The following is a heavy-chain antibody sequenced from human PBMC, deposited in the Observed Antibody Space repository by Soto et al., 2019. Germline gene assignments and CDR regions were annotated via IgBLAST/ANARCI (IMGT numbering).Heavy chain of an antibody. CDR2: ISSSSSYI. J-gene: IGHJ4*02. CDR3: ARVWLRAPLADY. CDR1: GFTFSSYS. Sequence: PGESLRLSCAASGFTFSSYSMNWIRQAPGKGLEWVSSISSSSSYISYADSVKGRFTISRDNAKNSLYLQMNSLSAEDTAVYYCARVWLRAPLADYWGQGTLVTVSS. D-gene: IGHD5-12*01. V-gene: IGHV3-21*01.